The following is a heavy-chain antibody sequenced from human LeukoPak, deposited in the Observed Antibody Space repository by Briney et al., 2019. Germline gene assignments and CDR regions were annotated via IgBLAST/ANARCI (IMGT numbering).Heavy chain of an antibody. CDR3: ARADYGDYADAFDV. CDR2: INHSGST. V-gene: IGHV4-34*01. Sequence: PSETLSLTCAVYGGSFSGYYWSWIRQPPGKGLEWIGEINHSGSTNYNPSLKSRVTISVDTSKNQFSLKLSSVTAADTAVYYCARADYGDYADAFDVWGQGTMVTVSS. CDR1: GGSFSGYY. D-gene: IGHD4-17*01. J-gene: IGHJ3*01.